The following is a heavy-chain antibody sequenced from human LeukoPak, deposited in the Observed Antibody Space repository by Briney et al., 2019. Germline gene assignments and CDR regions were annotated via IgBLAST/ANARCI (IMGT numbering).Heavy chain of an antibody. Sequence: GGSLRLSCAASGFSFSNYWLSGVRQAPGKGLEWVANIKPDGSEKYYVDSVEGRFTISRDNAKNSLYLQMNSLRAEDTAVYYCARDISCFDYWGQGTLVTFSS. CDR3: ARDISCFDY. J-gene: IGHJ4*02. CDR1: GFSFSNYW. CDR2: IKPDGSEK. V-gene: IGHV3-7*01.